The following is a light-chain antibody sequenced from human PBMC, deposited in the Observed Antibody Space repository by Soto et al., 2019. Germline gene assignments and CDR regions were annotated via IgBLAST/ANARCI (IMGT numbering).Light chain of an antibody. Sequence: QSALTQPASVSGSPGQSITISCTGTSSDVGGYNYVSWYQQHPGKAPKLMIYEGSKRPSGVSNRFSGSKSGNTASLTTSGLQAEDEADYYCSSYRRRSIYVFGNGTKVTV. CDR2: EGS. V-gene: IGLV2-14*01. J-gene: IGLJ1*01. CDR1: SSDVGGYNY. CDR3: SSYRRRSIYV.